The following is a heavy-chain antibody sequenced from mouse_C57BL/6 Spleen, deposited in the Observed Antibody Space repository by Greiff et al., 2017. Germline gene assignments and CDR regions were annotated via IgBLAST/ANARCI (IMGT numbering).Heavy chain of an antibody. CDR2: IDPSDSYT. Sequence: QVQLQQPGAELVMPGASVKLSCKASGYTFTSYWMHWVKQRPGQGLEWIGEIDPSDSYTTYNQKFKGKSTLTVDKSSSTAYMQLSSLTSEDSAVYYCARTGTNSYAMDYWGQGTSVTVSS. CDR3: ARTGTNSYAMDY. J-gene: IGHJ4*01. D-gene: IGHD4-1*01. CDR1: GYTFTSYW. V-gene: IGHV1-69*01.